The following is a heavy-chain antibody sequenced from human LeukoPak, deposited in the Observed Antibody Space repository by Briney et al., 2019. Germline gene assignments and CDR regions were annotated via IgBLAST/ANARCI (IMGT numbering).Heavy chain of an antibody. CDR3: ARDYDSSGYYIFDY. CDR1: GYTFTSYG. V-gene: IGHV1-18*01. J-gene: IGHJ4*02. Sequence: ASVKVSCKASGYTFTSYGISWVRQAPGQGLGWMGWISGYNGNTNYAQKLQGRVTMTTDTSTSTAYMELRSLRSDDTAVYYCARDYDSSGYYIFDYWGQGTLVTVSS. CDR2: ISGYNGNT. D-gene: IGHD3-22*01.